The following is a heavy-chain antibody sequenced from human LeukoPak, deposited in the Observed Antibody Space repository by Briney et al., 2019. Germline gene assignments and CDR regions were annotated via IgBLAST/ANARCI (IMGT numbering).Heavy chain of an antibody. CDR3: VRQAGCHGGSCYYGMDA. V-gene: IGHV4-39*01. CDR1: GGSMSRRSYY. CDR2: IAYSGTT. J-gene: IGHJ6*02. Sequence: SETLSLTCNVSGGSMSRRSYYWGWIRQPPGKGLEWLGSIAYSGTTYHNPSLKSRGTISADTSKNQFSLKLRSVTAADTAVFYCVRQAGCHGGSCYYGMDAWGQGTTVTVS. D-gene: IGHD2-15*01.